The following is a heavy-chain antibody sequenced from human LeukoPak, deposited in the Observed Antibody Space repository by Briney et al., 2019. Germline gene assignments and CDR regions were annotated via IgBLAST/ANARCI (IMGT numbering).Heavy chain of an antibody. J-gene: IGHJ6*03. CDR2: INSDGSST. CDR1: EFAFSTYW. Sequence: GGSLRLSCAASEFAFSTYWMHWVRQALGKGLVWVSLINSDGSSTSYADSVKGRFTISRDNAKDTLYLQMNSLRAEGMAVYYCARVSAGYYMDVWGKGTTVTVSS. CDR3: ARVSAGYYMDV. V-gene: IGHV3-74*01.